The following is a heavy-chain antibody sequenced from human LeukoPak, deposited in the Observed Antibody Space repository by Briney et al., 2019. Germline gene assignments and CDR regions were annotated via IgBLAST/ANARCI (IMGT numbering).Heavy chain of an antibody. CDR1: GFTFSNAW. V-gene: IGHV3-15*01. CDR2: IKSKTDGGTT. CDR3: ARDEGWIQLFF. Sequence: GGSLRLSCAASGFTFSNAWMSWVRQAPGKGLEWVGRIKSKTDGGTTDYAAPVKGRFTISRDDSKNTLYLQMNSLRAEDTAMYYCARDEGWIQLFFRGQGTLVTVSS. J-gene: IGHJ4*02. D-gene: IGHD5-18*01.